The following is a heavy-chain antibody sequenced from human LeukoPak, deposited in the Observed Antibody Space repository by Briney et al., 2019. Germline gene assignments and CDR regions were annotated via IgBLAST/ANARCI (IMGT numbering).Heavy chain of an antibody. D-gene: IGHD6-13*01. V-gene: IGHV3-30*18. Sequence: PGRSLRLSCAASGFTFSSYGMHWVRQAPGKGLEWVAVISYDGSNKYYADSVKGRFTISRDNSKNTLYLQMNSLRAEDTAVYYCAKAPRDSTSWYSGIDYWGQGTLVTVSS. CDR2: ISYDGSNK. CDR3: AKAPRDSTSWYSGIDY. CDR1: GFTFSSYG. J-gene: IGHJ4*02.